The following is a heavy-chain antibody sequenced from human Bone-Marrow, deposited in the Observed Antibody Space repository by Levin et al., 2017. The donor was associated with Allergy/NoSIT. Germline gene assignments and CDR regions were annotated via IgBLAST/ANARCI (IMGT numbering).Heavy chain of an antibody. D-gene: IGHD6-19*01. V-gene: IGHV3-30*18. J-gene: IGHJ4*02. CDR2: ISYDGSNK. Sequence: GESLKISCAASGFTFSSYGMHWVRQAPGKGLEWVAVISYDGSNKYYADSVKGRFTISRDNSKNTLYLQMNSLRAEDTAVYYCAKDSKSIAVAGGGDTPNDYWGQGTLVTVSS. CDR3: AKDSKSIAVAGGGDTPNDY. CDR1: GFTFSSYG.